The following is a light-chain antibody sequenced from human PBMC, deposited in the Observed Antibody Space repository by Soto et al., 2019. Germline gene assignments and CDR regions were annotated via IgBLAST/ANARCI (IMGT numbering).Light chain of an antibody. J-gene: IGLJ1*01. CDR3: GTWDSSLSAGGYV. V-gene: IGLV1-51*02. CDR2: ENN. CDR1: SSNIGNNY. Sequence: QSVLTQPPSVSAAPGQKVTISCSGSSSNIGNNYVSWYQQLPGTAPKLLIYENNKRPSGIPDRFSGSKSGTSATLGTTGLQTGDEADYYCGTWDSSLSAGGYVFGTGTKLTVL.